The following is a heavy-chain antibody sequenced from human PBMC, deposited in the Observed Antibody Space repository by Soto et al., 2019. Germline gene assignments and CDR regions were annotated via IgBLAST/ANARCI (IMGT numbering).Heavy chain of an antibody. V-gene: IGHV3-73*02. D-gene: IGHD1-26*01. CDR1: GFTFSGSA. CDR3: TSKAVELLPAFDI. CDR2: IRSKSNSYAT. J-gene: IGHJ3*02. Sequence: EVQLVESGGGLVQPGGSLKLSCAASGFTFSGSAMHWVRQTSGKGLEWVGRIRSKSNSYATAYTASVKGRFTISRDDSKNTAYLQMNSLKTEDTAVYYCTSKAVELLPAFDIWGQGTMVTVSS.